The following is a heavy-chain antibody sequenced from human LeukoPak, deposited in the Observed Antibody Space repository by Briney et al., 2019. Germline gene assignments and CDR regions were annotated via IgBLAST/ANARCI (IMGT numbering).Heavy chain of an antibody. J-gene: IGHJ6*03. Sequence: PSQTLSLTCTVSGGSISSGSYYWSWIRQPAGKGLEWIGRIYTSGSTNYNPSLKSRVTISVDTSKNQFSLKLSSVTAADTAVYYCAKDQEQQLVPSYYYYYMDVWGKGTTVTVSS. D-gene: IGHD6-13*01. CDR2: IYTSGST. CDR1: GGSISSGSYY. CDR3: AKDQEQQLVPSYYYYYMDV. V-gene: IGHV4-61*02.